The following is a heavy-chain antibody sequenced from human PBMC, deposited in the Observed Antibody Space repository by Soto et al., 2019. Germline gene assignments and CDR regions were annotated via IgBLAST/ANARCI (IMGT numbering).Heavy chain of an antibody. CDR2: TSYDGNTK. J-gene: IGHJ4*02. V-gene: IGHV3-30*19. CDR3: ARWGTTGGLEL. D-gene: IGHD3-16*01. CDR1: GFRFKSFV. Sequence: QLVESGGGVVQPGTSLRLSCAASGFRFKSFVMHWVRQVPGKGLQWVALTSYDGNTKYYGDSVQGRFIVSRDNSKNTLDLKMDSLRLEDTALYYCARWGTTGGLELWGKGTLVSVSS.